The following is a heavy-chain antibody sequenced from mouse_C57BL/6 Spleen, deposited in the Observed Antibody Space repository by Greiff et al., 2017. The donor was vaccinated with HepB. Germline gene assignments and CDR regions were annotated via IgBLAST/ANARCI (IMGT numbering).Heavy chain of an antibody. CDR3: ARTFTWGYFDV. CDR1: GFSLTSYG. J-gene: IGHJ1*03. V-gene: IGHV2-2*01. Sequence: QVQLKESGPGLVQPSQSLSITCTVSGFSLTSYGVHWVRQSPGKGLEWLGVIWSGGSTDYNAAFISRLSISKDNSKSQVFFKMNSLQADDTAIYYCARTFTWGYFDVWGTGTTVTVSS. CDR2: IWSGGST.